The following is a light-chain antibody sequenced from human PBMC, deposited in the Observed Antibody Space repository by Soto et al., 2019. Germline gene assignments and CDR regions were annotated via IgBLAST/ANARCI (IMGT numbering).Light chain of an antibody. CDR1: QSVSSSY. V-gene: IGKV3-15*01. CDR2: GAT. J-gene: IGKJ5*01. Sequence: EIVLTQSPATLSLSLGERATLTCRASQSVSSSYLSWYQQPPSQAPMLLIYGATSRATGIPARFSGSASGKEITPTISRLQYDDSAVYYRQQYNNSRSFGQGTRLEIK. CDR3: QQYNNSRS.